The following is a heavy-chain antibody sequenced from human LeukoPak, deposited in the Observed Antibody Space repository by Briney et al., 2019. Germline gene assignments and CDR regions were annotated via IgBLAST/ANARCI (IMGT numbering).Heavy chain of an antibody. J-gene: IGHJ6*03. CDR1: GGSFSGYY. V-gene: IGHV4-34*01. Sequence: SETLSLTCAVYGGSFSGYYWSWIGQPPGKGLEWIGEINHSGSTNYNPSLKSRVTISVDTSKNQFSLKLSSVTAADTAVYYCARGPRGYYYYYYMDVWGKGTTVTVSS. CDR2: INHSGST. CDR3: ARGPRGYYYYYYMDV.